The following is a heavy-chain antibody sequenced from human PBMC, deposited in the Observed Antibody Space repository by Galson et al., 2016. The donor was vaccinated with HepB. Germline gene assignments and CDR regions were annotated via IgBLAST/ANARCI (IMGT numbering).Heavy chain of an antibody. V-gene: IGHV4-61*02. J-gene: IGHJ5*02. D-gene: IGHD6-19*01. CDR2: VYSSWST. CDR3: VRGSSRGLGGPMGCFDP. CDR1: GGSISGAPYY. Sequence: TLSLTCTVSGGSISGAPYYWSWIRQSAGKGPEWIGRVYSSWSTNYNPSLRSRVTLSIDTSRNQFFLNLTSVTAADTAVYYCVRGSSRGLGGPMGCFDPWGQGTLVTVSS.